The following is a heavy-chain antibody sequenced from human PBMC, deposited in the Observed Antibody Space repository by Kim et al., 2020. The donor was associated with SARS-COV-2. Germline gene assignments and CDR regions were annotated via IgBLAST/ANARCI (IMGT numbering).Heavy chain of an antibody. Sequence: GESLKISCKGSGYSFTSYWIGWVRQMPGKGLEWMGIIYPGDSDTRYSPSFQGQVTISADKSISTAYLQWSSLKASDTAMYYCARLGGLRGSSWEDNWFDPWGQGTLVTVSS. V-gene: IGHV5-51*01. J-gene: IGHJ5*02. CDR2: IYPGDSDT. D-gene: IGHD6-13*01. CDR1: GYSFTSYW. CDR3: ARLGGLRGSSWEDNWFDP.